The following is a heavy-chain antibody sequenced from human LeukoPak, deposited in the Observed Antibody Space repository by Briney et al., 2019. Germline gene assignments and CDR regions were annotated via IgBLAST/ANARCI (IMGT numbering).Heavy chain of an antibody. CDR2: FNPENGNT. CDR1: GYSFVGCG. V-gene: IGHV1-18*01. J-gene: IGHJ4*02. CDR3: AREHSSSWDQFDY. Sequence: GASVKVSCKASGYSFVGCGITWVRQAPGRGLEWMGWFNPENGNTNYAQKVQGRVTMTADTSTSTSYMELRSLRSDDTAVYYCAREHSSSWDQFDYWGQGTLVTVSS. D-gene: IGHD6-13*01.